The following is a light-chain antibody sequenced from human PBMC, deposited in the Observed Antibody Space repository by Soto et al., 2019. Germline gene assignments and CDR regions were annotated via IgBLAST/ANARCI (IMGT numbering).Light chain of an antibody. CDR2: GAS. J-gene: IGKJ1*01. Sequence: EIVLTQSPGTLSLSPGERATLSCRASQSISSSYLAWFQQKPGQAPRLLIYGASNRATGIPDRFSGSGSGKDFTLTISRLEPEDFAVYYCQQYGTSSWTFGQGTKVEIK. V-gene: IGKV3-20*01. CDR3: QQYGTSSWT. CDR1: QSISSSY.